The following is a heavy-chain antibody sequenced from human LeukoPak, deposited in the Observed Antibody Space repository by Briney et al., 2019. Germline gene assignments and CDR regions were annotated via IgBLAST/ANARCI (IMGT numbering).Heavy chain of an antibody. CDR2: IYYSGST. CDR1: GGSLSSYY. Sequence: PSETLSLTCNVSGGSLSSYYWSWLRQPPGKGLEWIGYIYYSGSTNYNPHLKSRVTISVDTSKNQFSLKLSSVTAADTAVYYCARDYGRPWGGNWYFDLWGRGTLVTVSS. V-gene: IGHV4-59*01. CDR3: ARDYGRPWGGNWYFDL. D-gene: IGHD3-16*01. J-gene: IGHJ2*01.